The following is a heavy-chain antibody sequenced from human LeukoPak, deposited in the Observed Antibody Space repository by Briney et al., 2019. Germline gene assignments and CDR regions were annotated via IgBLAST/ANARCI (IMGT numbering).Heavy chain of an antibody. CDR3: AREAPRRSSSSFVDY. CDR2: IIPILGIA. D-gene: IGHD6-6*01. CDR1: GGTFSSYA. V-gene: IGHV1-69*04. Sequence: GSSVNVSRKPSGGTFSSYAISWVRQAAGQGVEWMGRIIPILGIANYAQKCQGRVTITADKSTSTAYMELSSLRSEDTAVYYCAREAPRRSSSSFVDYWGQGTLVTVSS. J-gene: IGHJ4*02.